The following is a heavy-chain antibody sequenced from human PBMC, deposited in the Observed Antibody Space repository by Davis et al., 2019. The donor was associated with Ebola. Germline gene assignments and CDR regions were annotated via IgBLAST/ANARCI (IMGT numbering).Heavy chain of an antibody. D-gene: IGHD6-19*01. Sequence: AASVKVSCKASTYTFTSDYIHWVRQAPGQGLEWMGIINPSGGSTAYAQKFQGRVTMTRDTSTSTVYMELSRLRSDDTAVYYCARSSGLYYFDYWGQGTLVTVSS. CDR2: INPSGGST. J-gene: IGHJ4*02. CDR1: TYTFTSDY. CDR3: ARSSGLYYFDY. V-gene: IGHV1-46*01.